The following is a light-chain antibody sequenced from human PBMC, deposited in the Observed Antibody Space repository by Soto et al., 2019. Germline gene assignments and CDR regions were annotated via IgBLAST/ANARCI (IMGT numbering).Light chain of an antibody. J-gene: IGLJ3*02. CDR3: GTWDSSLSAWV. Sequence: QSVLTQPPSVSGAPGQRVTISCAGGSSSIGAGYDVHWYQQLPGTAPKLLIYGNFNRPSGVPDRFSGSKSGTSASLAITGLQAGDEADYYCGTWDSSLSAWVFGGGTKLTVL. CDR1: SSSIGAGYD. CDR2: GNF. V-gene: IGLV1-40*01.